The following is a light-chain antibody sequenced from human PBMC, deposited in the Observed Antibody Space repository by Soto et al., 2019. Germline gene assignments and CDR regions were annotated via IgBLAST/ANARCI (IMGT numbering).Light chain of an antibody. J-gene: IGLJ1*01. Sequence: QPVLTQPPSVSGAPGQRVTISCTGRSSNTGAGYDVHWYQQVPGTAPKLLIYGNNNRPSGVPDRFSGSKSGTSASLAITGLQAEDEADYYCQSYDTSLSGFVFGTGTKLTVL. CDR2: GNN. CDR1: SSNTGAGYD. V-gene: IGLV1-40*01. CDR3: QSYDTSLSGFV.